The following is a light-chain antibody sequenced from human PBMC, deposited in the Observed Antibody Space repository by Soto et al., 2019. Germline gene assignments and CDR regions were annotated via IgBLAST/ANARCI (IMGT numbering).Light chain of an antibody. Sequence: DIKMTQSPSTLSASVGDTVTITCRASQSFSNWLAWYQQKPGKAAKFLIYKASTLESGVPSRFSGSGSGTEFTLTISSLQPDDFATYYCQQYNSYSWTFGQGTKVEIK. CDR2: KAS. V-gene: IGKV1-5*03. CDR1: QSFSNW. J-gene: IGKJ1*01. CDR3: QQYNSYSWT.